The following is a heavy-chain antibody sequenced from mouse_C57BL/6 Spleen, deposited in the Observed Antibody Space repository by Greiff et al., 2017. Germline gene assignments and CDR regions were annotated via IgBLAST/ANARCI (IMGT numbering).Heavy chain of an antibody. Sequence: VQLQQPGAELVMPGASVKLSCKASGYTFTSYWMHWVKQRPGQGLEWIGEIDPSDSYTNYNQKFKGKSTLTVDKSSSTAYMQLSSLTSEDSAVYYCARRHYSNYDWFAYWGQGTLVTVSA. CDR2: IDPSDSYT. D-gene: IGHD2-5*01. CDR1: GYTFTSYW. V-gene: IGHV1-69*01. J-gene: IGHJ3*01. CDR3: ARRHYSNYDWFAY.